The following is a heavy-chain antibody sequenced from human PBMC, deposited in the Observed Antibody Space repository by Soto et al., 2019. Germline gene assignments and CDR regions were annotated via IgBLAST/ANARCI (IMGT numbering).Heavy chain of an antibody. CDR2: FDPEDGET. D-gene: IGHD6-19*01. J-gene: IGHJ3*02. V-gene: IGHV1-24*01. CDR1: GYTLTELS. CDR3: ATVGQWLVPYDAFEI. Sequence: ASVKVSCKVSGYTLTELSMHWVRQAPGKGLEWMGGFDPEDGETIYAQKFQGRVTMTEDTSTDTAYMELSSLRSEDTAVYYCATVGQWLVPYDAFEIWGQGTMVTVSS.